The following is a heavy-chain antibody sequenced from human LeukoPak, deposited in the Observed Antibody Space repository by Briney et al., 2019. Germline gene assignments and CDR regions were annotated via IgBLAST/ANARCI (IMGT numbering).Heavy chain of an antibody. D-gene: IGHD1-1*01. CDR1: GYTFTGYY. J-gene: IGHJ4*02. Sequence: ASVKVSCKASGYTFTGYYMHWVRQAPGRGLEWMGWINPNSGGTNYAQKFQGRVTMTRGTSISTAYMELSRLRSEDTAVYYCARGGYGGPRVAFDYWGQGTLVTVSS. CDR3: ARGGYGGPRVAFDY. V-gene: IGHV1-2*02. CDR2: INPNSGGT.